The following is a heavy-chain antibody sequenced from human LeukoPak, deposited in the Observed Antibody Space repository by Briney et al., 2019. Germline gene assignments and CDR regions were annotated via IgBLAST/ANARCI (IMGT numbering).Heavy chain of an antibody. D-gene: IGHD2/OR15-2a*01. Sequence: GGSLRLSCAASGFTVSSNHMTWVRQAPGKGLECVSVVYGGGNTHYADSVKGRFTISRDSSKNTLYLQMNSLRVEDTAVYYCASEETTSLTTGAREPWSPSPQYYNGMDVWGQGTTVTVSS. V-gene: IGHV3-66*01. CDR2: VYGGGNT. CDR1: GFTVSSNH. CDR3: ASEETTSLTTGAREPWSPSPQYYNGMDV. J-gene: IGHJ6*02.